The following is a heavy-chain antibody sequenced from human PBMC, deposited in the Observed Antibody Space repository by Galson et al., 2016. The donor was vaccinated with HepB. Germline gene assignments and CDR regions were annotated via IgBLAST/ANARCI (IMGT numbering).Heavy chain of an antibody. CDR2: IDTAGDT. CDR1: GFSFESYD. CDR3: TRGRFNWNILYFDS. V-gene: IGHV3-13*01. J-gene: IGHJ4*02. D-gene: IGHD1-1*01. Sequence: SLRLSCAGSGFSFESYDIHWVRQTAGKGLEWVARIDTAGDTYYAASVWCRFIISRENANDSVYLHMTNLGAEDTAMYYCTRGRFNWNILYFDSWGPGALVTVSS.